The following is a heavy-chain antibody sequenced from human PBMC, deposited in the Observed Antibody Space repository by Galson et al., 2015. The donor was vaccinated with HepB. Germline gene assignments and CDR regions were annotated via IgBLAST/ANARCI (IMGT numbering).Heavy chain of an antibody. V-gene: IGHV3-33*01. CDR3: ARDYLYGDNKEWDYYYYGMDV. CDR2: IWYDGSNK. J-gene: IGHJ6*02. Sequence: SLRLSCAASGFTFSSYGMHWVRQAPGKGLEWVAVIWYDGSNKYYADSVKGRFTISRDNSKNTLYLQINSLRAEDTAVYYCARDYLYGDNKEWDYYYYGMDVWGQGTTVTVSS. D-gene: IGHD4-17*01. CDR1: GFTFSSYG.